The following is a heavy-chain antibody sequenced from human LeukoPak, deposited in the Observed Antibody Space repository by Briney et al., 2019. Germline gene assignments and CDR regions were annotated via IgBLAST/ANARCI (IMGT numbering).Heavy chain of an antibody. V-gene: IGHV1-3*01. CDR3: ARLGFGDRPYYYGMDV. J-gene: IGHJ6*02. CDR2: IDAGNGNT. D-gene: IGHD3-10*01. Sequence: ASVKGSCKASGYTFTSYAMHWVRQTPGQRLEWMGWIDAGNGNTKYSQKFQGRVTITRETSASTAYMELSSLRSEDTAVYYCARLGFGDRPYYYGMDVWGQGPTVTVSS. CDR1: GYTFTSYA.